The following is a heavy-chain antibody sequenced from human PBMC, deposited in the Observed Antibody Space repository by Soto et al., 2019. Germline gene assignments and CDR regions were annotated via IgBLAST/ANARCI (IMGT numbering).Heavy chain of an antibody. V-gene: IGHV3-30-3*01. CDR2: ISYDGSNK. CDR1: GLTFSSYA. J-gene: IGHJ4*02. D-gene: IGHD6-6*01. Sequence: AGSLRLSCAASGLTFSSYAMHWVRQAPGKGLEWVAVISYDGSNKYYADSVKGRFTISRDNSKNTLYLQMNSLRAEDTAVYYCAKDPAGQTRLQDYRGKGTLVTVSS. CDR3: AKDPAGQTRLQDY.